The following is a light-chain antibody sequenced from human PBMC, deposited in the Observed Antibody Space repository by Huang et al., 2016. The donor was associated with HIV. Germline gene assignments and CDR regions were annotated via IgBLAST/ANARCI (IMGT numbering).Light chain of an antibody. J-gene: IGKJ1*01. CDR2: AAS. V-gene: IGKV3-20*01. CDR3: QQYAGSPWT. CDR1: QSISADY. Sequence: EIVLTQSPGTLSLSPGERATLSCRASQSISADYLAWYQQTPGQAPRRLIYAASSTATGIPDRFSGSGSGTDFTLTIYRLEPEDFAVYFCQQYAGSPWTFGQGTKVEIK.